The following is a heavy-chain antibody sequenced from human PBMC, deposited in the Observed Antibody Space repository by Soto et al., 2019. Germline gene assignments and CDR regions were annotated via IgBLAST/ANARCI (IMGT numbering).Heavy chain of an antibody. CDR1: GGSISSYY. V-gene: IGHV4-59*08. Sequence: SETLSLTCTVSGGSISSYYWSWIPQPPGKGLEWIGYIYYSGSTYYNPSLKSRVTISVDTSKNQFSLKLSSMTAADTVVFYCARLSPDILTGLYYFDYWGQGPLVTVSS. CDR3: ARLSPDILTGLYYFDY. CDR2: IYYSGST. J-gene: IGHJ4*02. D-gene: IGHD3-9*01.